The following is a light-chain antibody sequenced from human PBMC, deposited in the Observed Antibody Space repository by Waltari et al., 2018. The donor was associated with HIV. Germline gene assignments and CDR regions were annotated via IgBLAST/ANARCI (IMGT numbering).Light chain of an antibody. J-gene: IGLJ3*02. V-gene: IGLV1-44*01. CDR1: SSNIGSNT. CDR3: AAWDDSLNGWV. CDR2: SNN. Sequence: QYVLTQPPSASGTPGQRVTISCSGRSSNIGSNTVNWYQQLPGTAPKLLIYSNNQRPSGVPDRFSGSKSGTSASLAISGLQSEDEADYYCAAWDDSLNGWVFGGGTKLTVL.